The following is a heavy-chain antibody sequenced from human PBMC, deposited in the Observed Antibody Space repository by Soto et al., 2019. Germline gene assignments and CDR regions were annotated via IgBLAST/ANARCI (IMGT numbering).Heavy chain of an antibody. CDR1: GFTFSSYN. J-gene: IGHJ6*02. V-gene: IGHV3-21*01. Sequence: EVQLVESGGGLVKPGGSLRLSCAASGFTFSSYNMNWVRQAPGKGLEWVSSSSSSSSYIYYADSVKGRFTISRDNAKNAPYLQMNSLRVDDTAVYYCARDQYYDFWSGYYRAYGMDVWGQGTTVTVSS. D-gene: IGHD3-3*01. CDR2: SSSSSSYI. CDR3: ARDQYYDFWSGYYRAYGMDV.